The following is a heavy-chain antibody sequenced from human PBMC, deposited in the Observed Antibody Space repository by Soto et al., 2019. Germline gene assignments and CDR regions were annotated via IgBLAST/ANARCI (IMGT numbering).Heavy chain of an antibody. V-gene: IGHV1-18*01. J-gene: IGHJ4*02. CDR3: ARNLPGGVTATGYGFDY. CDR1: GYTFTTYG. D-gene: IGHD2-21*02. CDR2: ISAYTGDT. Sequence: ASVKVSCKAFGYTFTTYGISWVRQAPGQGLEWMGWISAYTGDTNYAQKFQRRVTMTTDTSTSTAYMELRSLRSDDTAVYYCARNLPGGVTATGYGFDYWGQGTLVTVSS.